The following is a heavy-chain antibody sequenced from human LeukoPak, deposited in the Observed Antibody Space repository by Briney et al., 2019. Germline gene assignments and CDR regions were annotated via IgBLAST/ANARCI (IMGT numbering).Heavy chain of an antibody. CDR2: INPRSGGI. D-gene: IGHD1-26*01. V-gene: IGHV1-2*06. CDR1: GYTFTDYY. CDR3: AREAGGSDTYYLDY. Sequence: ASVRVSCTTSGYTFTDYYIHWVRQAPGQRLEWMGRINPRSGGINYAQKFQGRVTMTRDTAISTAYMDLSGLRSDDTAVYFCAREAGGSDTYYLDYWGQGVLVTVSS. J-gene: IGHJ4*02.